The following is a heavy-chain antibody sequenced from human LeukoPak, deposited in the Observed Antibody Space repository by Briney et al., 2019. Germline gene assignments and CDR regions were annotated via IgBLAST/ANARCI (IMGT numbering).Heavy chain of an antibody. J-gene: IGHJ4*02. D-gene: IGHD3/OR15-3a*01. Sequence: SVKVSCKASGGTFSSYAISWVRQAPGQGLEWMGGIIPIFGTANYAQKFQGRVTITTDESTSTAYMELSSLRSEDTAVYYCASSLGGLGGPHRQIDYWGQGTLVTVSS. CDR1: GGTFSSYA. CDR3: ASSLGGLGGPHRQIDY. CDR2: IIPIFGTA. V-gene: IGHV1-69*05.